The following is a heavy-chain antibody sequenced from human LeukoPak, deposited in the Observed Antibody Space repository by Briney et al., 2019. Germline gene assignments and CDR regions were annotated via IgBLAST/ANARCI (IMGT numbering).Heavy chain of an antibody. Sequence: SQTLSLTCTVSGGSISSGGYYWSWIRQHPGKGLEWIGYIYYSGSTYYNPSLKSRVTISVDTSKNQFSLKLSSVTAADTAVYYCARDAGIVVVPAAIFPWYFDLWGRGTLVTVSS. V-gene: IGHV4-31*03. CDR3: ARDAGIVVVPAAIFPWYFDL. CDR2: IYYSGST. D-gene: IGHD2-2*02. J-gene: IGHJ2*01. CDR1: GGSISSGGYY.